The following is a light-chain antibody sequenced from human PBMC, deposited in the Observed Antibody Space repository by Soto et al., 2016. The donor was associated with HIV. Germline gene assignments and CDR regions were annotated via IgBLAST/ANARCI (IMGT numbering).Light chain of an antibody. V-gene: IGLV3-1*01. CDR3: QAWDSGTAV. J-gene: IGLJ2*01. CDR2: QDT. CDR1: KLGDKY. Sequence: SYELTQPPSVSVSPGQTASITCSGNKLGDKYACWYQQKPGQSPVLVMYQDTKRASGIPERFSGSNSGNTATLTISGTQSMDEADYYCQAWDSGTAVFGGGTKLTVL.